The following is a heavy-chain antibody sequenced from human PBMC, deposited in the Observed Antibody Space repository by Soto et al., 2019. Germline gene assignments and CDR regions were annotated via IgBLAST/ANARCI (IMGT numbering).Heavy chain of an antibody. CDR2: FDPEDGET. CDR1: GYTLTELS. D-gene: IGHD4-17*01. Sequence: ASVKVSCKVAGYTLTELSMHWVRQAPGKGLEWMGGFDPEDGETIYAQKFQGRVTMTEDTSTDTAYMELSSLRSEDTAVYYCATDHYGDYVFYYYGMDVWGQGTTVTVSS. V-gene: IGHV1-24*01. J-gene: IGHJ6*02. CDR3: ATDHYGDYVFYYYGMDV.